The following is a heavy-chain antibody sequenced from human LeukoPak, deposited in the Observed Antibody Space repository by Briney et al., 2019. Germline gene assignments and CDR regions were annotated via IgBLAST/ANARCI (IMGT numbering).Heavy chain of an antibody. CDR1: GFTFSTHR. CDR2: IWHDGGRK. V-gene: IGHV3-33*01. CDR3: ARDIGNSGFNLDY. D-gene: IGHD5-12*01. Sequence: GGSLRLSCVVSGFTFSTHRFHWVRQAPGKGLEWVSVIWHDGGRKEYADSVRGRFTISRDNSNLYLQMNSLRAEDTAIYYCARDIGNSGFNLDYWGQGTPVTVSS. J-gene: IGHJ4*02.